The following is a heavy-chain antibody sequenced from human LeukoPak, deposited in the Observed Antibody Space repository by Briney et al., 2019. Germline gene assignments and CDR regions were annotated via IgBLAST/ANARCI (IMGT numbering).Heavy chain of an antibody. J-gene: IGHJ5*02. V-gene: IGHV3-30*18. CDR1: GLTFSSYG. CDR2: ISYDGSNK. Sequence: PGRSLRLSCAASGLTFSSYGMHWVRQAPGKGLEWVAVISYDGSNKYYADSVKGRFTISRDNSKNTLYLQMNSLRAEDTAVYYCAKEAGKRKNWFDPWGQGTLVTVSS. D-gene: IGHD1-1*01. CDR3: AKEAGKRKNWFDP.